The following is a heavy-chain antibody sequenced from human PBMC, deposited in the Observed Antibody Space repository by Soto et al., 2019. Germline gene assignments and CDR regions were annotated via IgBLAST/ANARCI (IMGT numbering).Heavy chain of an antibody. CDR1: GFTFSNAW. J-gene: IGHJ4*02. V-gene: IGHV3-15*01. Sequence: PGGSLRLSCAASGFTFSNAWMNWVRQAPGKGLEWVGRIKTKTDGGTTDYAAPVKGRFTISRDDSKNKLYLQMNSLKTEDTAGYYGTTGRVHLWSKDYFYSWGQGTRVTVSS. CDR2: IKTKTDGGTT. D-gene: IGHD3-10*01. CDR3: TTGRVHLWSKDYFYS.